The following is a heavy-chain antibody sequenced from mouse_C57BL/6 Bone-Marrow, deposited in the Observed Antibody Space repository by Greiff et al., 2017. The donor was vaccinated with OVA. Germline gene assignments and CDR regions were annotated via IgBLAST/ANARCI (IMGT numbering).Heavy chain of an antibody. D-gene: IGHD2-1*01. CDR3: ARDYYCKYHYAMDD. V-gene: IGHV3-6*01. Sequence: EVKLQESGPGLVKPSQSLSLTCSVTGYSITSGYYWNWIRQFPGNKLEWMGYISYDGSNNYNPSLKNRIPFTRDTSKNQFFLKLNAVTTEDTATYYGARDYYCKYHYAMDDWGQGTSVTVSS. J-gene: IGHJ4*01. CDR2: ISYDGSN. CDR1: GYSITSGYY.